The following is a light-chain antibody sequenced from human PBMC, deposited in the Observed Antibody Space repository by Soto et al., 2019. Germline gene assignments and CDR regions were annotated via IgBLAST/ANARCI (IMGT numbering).Light chain of an antibody. CDR2: DNS. CDR3: GTWDSSLSAVI. CDR1: SSNIGQNY. V-gene: IGLV1-51*01. J-gene: IGLJ2*01. Sequence: QSVLTQPPSVSAAPGQKVTISCSGSSSNIGQNYVSWYQQLPGTAPKRLIYDNSKRPSGIPDRFSGSKSGTSATLGITGLQTGDEADDYCGTWDSSLSAVIFGGGTKLTVL.